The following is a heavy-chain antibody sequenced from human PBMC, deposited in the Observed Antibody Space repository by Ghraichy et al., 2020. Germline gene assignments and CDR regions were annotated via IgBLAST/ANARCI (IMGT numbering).Heavy chain of an antibody. J-gene: IGHJ6*02. V-gene: IGHV3-74*01. Sequence: GGSLRLSCAASGFTFSSYWMHWVRQAPGKGLVWVSRINSDGSSTSYADSVKGRFTISSDNAKNTLYLQMNSLRAEDTAVYYCAREPLRLGELSFAGMDVWGQGTTVTVSS. CDR1: GFTFSSYW. D-gene: IGHD3-16*02. CDR2: INSDGSST. CDR3: AREPLRLGELSFAGMDV.